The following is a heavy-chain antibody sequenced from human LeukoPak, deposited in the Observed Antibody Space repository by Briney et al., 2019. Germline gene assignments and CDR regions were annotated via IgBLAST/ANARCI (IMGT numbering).Heavy chain of an antibody. Sequence: SETLSLTCIVSGGSTSSYYWSWIRQPAGKGLEWIGRIYTSGSTNYNPSLKSRVTMSVGTSKNQFSLRLSSVTASDTAVYYCARVMGSYFDYWGQGTLVTVSS. CDR3: ARVMGSYFDY. J-gene: IGHJ4*02. V-gene: IGHV4-4*07. CDR2: IYTSGST. D-gene: IGHD3-10*01. CDR1: GGSTSSYY.